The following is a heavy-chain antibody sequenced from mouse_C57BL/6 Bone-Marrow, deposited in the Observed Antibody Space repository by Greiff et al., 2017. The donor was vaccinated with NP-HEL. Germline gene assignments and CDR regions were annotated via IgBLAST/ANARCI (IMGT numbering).Heavy chain of an antibody. Sequence: VKLVESGAELVKPGASVKISCKASGYAFSSYWMNWVKQRPGKGLEWIGQIYPGDGDTNYNGKFKGKATLTADKSSSTAYMQLSSLTSEDSAVYFCAKAIYYGYDGPYFDYWGQGTTLTVSS. CDR3: AKAIYYGYDGPYFDY. V-gene: IGHV1-80*01. CDR2: IYPGDGDT. CDR1: GYAFSSYW. D-gene: IGHD2-2*01. J-gene: IGHJ2*01.